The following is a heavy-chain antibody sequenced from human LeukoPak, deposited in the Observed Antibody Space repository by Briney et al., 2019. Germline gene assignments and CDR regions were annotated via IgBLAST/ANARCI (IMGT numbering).Heavy chain of an antibody. Sequence: GGSLRLSCAASGFTFSSYEMNWVRQAPGKGLEWVSYISSSGSTIYYADSVKGRFTISRDNAKNSLYPQMNSLRAEDTAVYYCARVMVRGVIPFDPWGQGTLVTVSS. V-gene: IGHV3-48*03. D-gene: IGHD3-10*01. CDR1: GFTFSSYE. J-gene: IGHJ5*02. CDR3: ARVMVRGVIPFDP. CDR2: ISSSGSTI.